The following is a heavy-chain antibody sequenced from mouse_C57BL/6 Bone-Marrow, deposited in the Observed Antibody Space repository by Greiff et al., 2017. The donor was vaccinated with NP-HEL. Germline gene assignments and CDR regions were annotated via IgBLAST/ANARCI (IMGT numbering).Heavy chain of an antibody. V-gene: IGHV1-80*01. CDR3: ARGAY. Sequence: VTLMESGAELVKPGASVKISCKASGYAFSSYWMNWVKQRPGKGLEWIGKIYPGDGDTNYNGKFKDKASLTADKYSSTAYMQLSSLTSEYSAVYFCARGAYWGQGTLVTVSA. J-gene: IGHJ3*01. CDR2: IYPGDGDT. CDR1: GYAFSSYW.